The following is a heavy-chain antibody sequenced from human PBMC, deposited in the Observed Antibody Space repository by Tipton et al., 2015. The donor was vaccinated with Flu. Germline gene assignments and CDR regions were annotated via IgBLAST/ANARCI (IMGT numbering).Heavy chain of an antibody. D-gene: IGHD2-21*01. CDR3: ARDLWHKAFDI. V-gene: IGHV3-11*01. Sequence: YMSWFRQAPGKGLEYVSYISGSGFDTYYADSVRGRFTTSRDNTNNLMYLEMNNLRAEDTAMYYCARDLWHKAFDIWGQGTMVIVSS. CDR1: Y. J-gene: IGHJ3*02. CDR2: ISGSGFDT.